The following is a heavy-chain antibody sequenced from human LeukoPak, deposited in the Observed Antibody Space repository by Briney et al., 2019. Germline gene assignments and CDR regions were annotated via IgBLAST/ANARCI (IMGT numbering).Heavy chain of an antibody. Sequence: PGGSLRLSCAASGFTFSSYAMHWVRQAPGKGLEWVAVISYDGSNKYYADSVKGRFTISRDNSKNTLYLQMNSLRAEDTAVYYCARGLQLVYLYFDYWAREPWSPSPQ. V-gene: IGHV3-30-3*01. CDR3: ARGLQLVYLYFDY. CDR2: ISYDGSNK. J-gene: IGHJ4*02. D-gene: IGHD6-6*01. CDR1: GFTFSSYA.